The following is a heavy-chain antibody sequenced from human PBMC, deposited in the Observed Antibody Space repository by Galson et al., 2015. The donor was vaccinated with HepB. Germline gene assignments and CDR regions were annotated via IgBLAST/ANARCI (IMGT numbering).Heavy chain of an antibody. CDR3: VKGPRRYYYGMDV. V-gene: IGHV3-64D*06. CDR1: GFIFSSYA. Sequence: SLRLSCAASGFIFSSYALHWVRQAPGKGLQYVSAISSNGSSTNYADSVKSRFSISRDNSKNTLYLQVTSLRAEDTAVYYCVKGPRRYYYGMDVWGQGTTVTVSS. J-gene: IGHJ6*02. CDR2: ISSNGSST.